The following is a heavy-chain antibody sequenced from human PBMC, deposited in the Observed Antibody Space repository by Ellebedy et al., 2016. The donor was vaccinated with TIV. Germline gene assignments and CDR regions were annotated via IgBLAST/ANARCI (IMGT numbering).Heavy chain of an antibody. Sequence: ASVKVSCKASGGTFSSYAISWVRQAPGQGLEWMGGIIPIFGTANYAQKFQGRVTITADESTSTAYMELSSLRSEDTAVYYCARVGYCSSTSCLRRYYGMDVWGQGTTVTVSS. CDR3: ARVGYCSSTSCLRRYYGMDV. CDR1: GGTFSSYA. J-gene: IGHJ6*02. V-gene: IGHV1-69*13. D-gene: IGHD2-2*01. CDR2: IIPIFGTA.